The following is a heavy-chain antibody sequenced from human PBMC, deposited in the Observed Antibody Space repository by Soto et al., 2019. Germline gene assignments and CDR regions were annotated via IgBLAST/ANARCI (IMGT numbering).Heavy chain of an antibody. J-gene: IGHJ4*02. D-gene: IGHD6-13*01. Sequence: HPGGSLRLSCAASGFTFSSYGMHWVRQAPGKGLEWVAVISYDGSNKYYADSVKGRFTISRDNSKNTLYLQMNSLRAEDTAVYYCAKNLERGAAAGPLFDYWGQGTLVTVSS. CDR3: AKNLERGAAAGPLFDY. CDR2: ISYDGSNK. V-gene: IGHV3-30*18. CDR1: GFTFSSYG.